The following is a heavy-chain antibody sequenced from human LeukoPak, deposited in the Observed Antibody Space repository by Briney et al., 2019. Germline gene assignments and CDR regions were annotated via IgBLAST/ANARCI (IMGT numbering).Heavy chain of an antibody. CDR1: GFTFSTYA. CDR3: AKLIGYSSGWLDPRWYFDL. D-gene: IGHD6-19*01. Sequence: PGGSLRLSCAASGFTFSTYAMSWVRQAAGKGLEWVSLISGSGGGTYYADSVKGRFTISRDNSKNTLYLQMNSLRAEDTAVYYCAKLIGYSSGWLDPRWYFDLWGRGTLVTVSS. V-gene: IGHV3-23*01. J-gene: IGHJ2*01. CDR2: ISGSGGGT.